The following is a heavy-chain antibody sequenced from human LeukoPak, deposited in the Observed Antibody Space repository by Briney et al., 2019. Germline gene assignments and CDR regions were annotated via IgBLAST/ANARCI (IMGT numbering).Heavy chain of an antibody. D-gene: IGHD3-22*01. V-gene: IGHV3-15*01. CDR2: IKSTRDGGAT. J-gene: IGHJ3*02. CDR3: TTDGTVEPYYYDSSGYLSAFDI. CDR1: GFTFKNAW. Sequence: PGGSLRLSCEASGFTFKNAWMIWVRQAPGKGPEWVGRIKSTRDGGATEYAAPVKGRFTISRDDSKNTVYLQMSSLITDDTAVYYCTTDGTVEPYYYDSSGYLSAFDIWGQGTMVTVSS.